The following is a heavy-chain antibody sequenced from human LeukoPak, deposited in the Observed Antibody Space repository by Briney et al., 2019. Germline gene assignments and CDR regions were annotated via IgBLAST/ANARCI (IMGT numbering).Heavy chain of an antibody. CDR3: AREVVGYCSGGSCYSDWGNTLFDY. Sequence: SETLSLTCTVSGGSISSGSYYWSWIRQPAGKGLEWIGRIYTSGGTNYNPSLKSRVTISVDTSKNQFSLKLSSVTAADTAVYYCAREVVGYCSGGSCYSDWGNTLFDYWGQGTLVTVSS. J-gene: IGHJ4*02. V-gene: IGHV4-61*02. D-gene: IGHD2-15*01. CDR2: IYTSGGT. CDR1: GGSISSGSYY.